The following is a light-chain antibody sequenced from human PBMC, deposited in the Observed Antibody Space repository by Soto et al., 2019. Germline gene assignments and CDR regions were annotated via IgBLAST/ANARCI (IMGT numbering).Light chain of an antibody. CDR1: QSISSW. CDR2: DAS. Sequence: DIQMTQSPSTLSASVGDRVTITCRASQSISSWLAWYQQKPGKAPKLLIYDASSLESVVPSRFSGSGSGTEFTRTIRSLQPDDFATYYCQQYNSYSSTFGQGTTVEIK. V-gene: IGKV1-5*01. CDR3: QQYNSYSST. J-gene: IGKJ1*01.